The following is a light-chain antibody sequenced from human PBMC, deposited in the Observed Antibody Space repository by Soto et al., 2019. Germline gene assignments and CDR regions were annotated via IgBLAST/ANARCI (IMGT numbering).Light chain of an antibody. J-gene: IGLJ1*01. V-gene: IGLV1-44*01. CDR3: AAWDDSLNGPHFV. CDR1: SSNIETNT. Sequence: QPVLTQPPSASGTPGQRVTISCSGSSSNIETNTVNWYQQLPRTAPKLLIYKDNQRPSGVPDRFSGSKSGTSASLAISGLQSEDEADYYCAAWDDSLNGPHFVFGSGTKVTVL. CDR2: KDN.